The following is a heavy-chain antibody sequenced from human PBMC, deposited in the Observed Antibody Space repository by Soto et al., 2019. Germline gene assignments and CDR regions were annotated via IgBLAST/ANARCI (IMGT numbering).Heavy chain of an antibody. Sequence: PGGSLRLSCAASGFTFSRYGMHWVRQAPGKGLEWLAFISYDGSNKYYVDSVKGRFTISRDSSKNTLYLQMSSLRAEDTAVYYCAKDYDYGDYATDYWGQGTLVTVS. CDR3: AKDYDYGDYATDY. CDR1: GFTFSRYG. J-gene: IGHJ4*02. D-gene: IGHD4-17*01. CDR2: ISYDGSNK. V-gene: IGHV3-30*18.